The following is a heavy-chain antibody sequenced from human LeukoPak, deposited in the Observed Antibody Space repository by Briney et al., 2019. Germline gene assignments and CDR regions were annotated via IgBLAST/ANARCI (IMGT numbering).Heavy chain of an antibody. CDR3: ARLVPAAILDY. CDR2: IYHSGST. V-gene: IGHV4-38-2*01. J-gene: IGHJ4*02. CDR1: GYSISSGYY. Sequence: SETLSHTCAVSGYSISSGYYWGWIRQPPGKGLGWIGSIYHSGSTYYNPSLKSRVTISVDTSKNQFSLKLSSVTAADTAVYYCARLVPAAILDYWGQGTLVTVSS. D-gene: IGHD2-2*02.